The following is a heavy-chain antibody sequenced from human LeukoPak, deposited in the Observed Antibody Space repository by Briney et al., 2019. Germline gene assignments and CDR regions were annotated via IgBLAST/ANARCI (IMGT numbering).Heavy chain of an antibody. CDR2: IYYGGST. CDR1: GDSTSSDRYY. Sequence: SSETLSLTCTISGDSTSSDRYYGGWVRQPPGKGLEWIGNIYYGGSTYYNPSLKSRVTMSVDTSKNQFFLKLNSVTAADTAVYYCARGRPYSGGYHLDYWGQGTLVTVSS. D-gene: IGHD1-26*01. J-gene: IGHJ4*02. CDR3: ARGRPYSGGYHLDY. V-gene: IGHV4-39*01.